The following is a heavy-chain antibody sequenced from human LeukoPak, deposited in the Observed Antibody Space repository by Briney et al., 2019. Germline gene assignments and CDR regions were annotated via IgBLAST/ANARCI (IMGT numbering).Heavy chain of an antibody. CDR2: ISYDGSNK. Sequence: GGSLRLSCAASGFTFSSYAMHWVRQAPGKGLEWVAVISYDGSNKYYADSVKGRFTISRDNSRNTLYLQMNSLRAEDTAVYYCARASGGYYNRVYXDYWGQGTLVTV. CDR1: GFTFSSYA. D-gene: IGHD3-10*01. J-gene: IGHJ4*02. V-gene: IGHV3-30-3*01. CDR3: ARASGGYYNRVYXDY.